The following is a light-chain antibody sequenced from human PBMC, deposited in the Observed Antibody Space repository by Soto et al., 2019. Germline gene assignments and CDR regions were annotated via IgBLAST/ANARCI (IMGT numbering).Light chain of an antibody. CDR3: CSYAGSSPPHVV. CDR2: EVS. Sequence: QSALTQPASVSGSPGQSITISCTGTSSDVGSYNLVSWYQQHPGKAPKLMIYEVSKRPSGVSNRFSGSKSGNTASLTISGLQAEDEADYYYCSYAGSSPPHVVFGGGTKLTVL. CDR1: SSDVGSYNL. V-gene: IGLV2-23*02. J-gene: IGLJ2*01.